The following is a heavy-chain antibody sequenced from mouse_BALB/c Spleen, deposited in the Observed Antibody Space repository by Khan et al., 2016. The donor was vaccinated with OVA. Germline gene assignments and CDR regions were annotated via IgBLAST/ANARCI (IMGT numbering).Heavy chain of an antibody. D-gene: IGHD2-10*01. CDR1: GYTFTNYW. CDR2: IYPGDGRT. V-gene: IGHV1S81*02. Sequence: VQLQQSGAELVKPGASVKLSCKTSGYTFTNYWIHWVKQRPGQGLEWIGEIYPGDGRTNNNENFKNKATLTVDISSTTAYMQLSSLTSEDSAVYYCTRNAYFGNYFDYWGQGTTLTVSS. CDR3: TRNAYFGNYFDY. J-gene: IGHJ2*01.